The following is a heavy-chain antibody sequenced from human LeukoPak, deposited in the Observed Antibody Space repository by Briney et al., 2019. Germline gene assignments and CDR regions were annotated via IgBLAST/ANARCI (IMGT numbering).Heavy chain of an antibody. J-gene: IGHJ5*02. CDR1: GGSISSSRYY. V-gene: IGHV4-39*01. D-gene: IGHD6-6*01. CDR2: IYFSGTT. Sequence: SETLSLTCTVSGGSISSSRYYWGCIRQPPGKGLEWLVNIYFSGTTYYNPSLKSLATTSLDTTKNQFFLKLSSVTAADTAVYYCARRDIAARLNWFDPWGQGNLVTV. CDR3: ARRDIAARLNWFDP.